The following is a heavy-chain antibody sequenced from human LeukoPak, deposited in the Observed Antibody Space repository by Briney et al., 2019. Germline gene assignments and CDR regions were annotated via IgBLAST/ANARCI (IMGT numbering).Heavy chain of an antibody. V-gene: IGHV3-53*01. CDR1: AFTVSTYY. Sequence: GGSLRLSCAASAFTVSTYYMSWVRQAPGKGLECVSIIYSSGDTYDADSVKGRFTISRDNSKNTVYLQMNSLRAEDTAIYYCARSLNSNTYYPKNHFDYWGQGTLVTVSS. J-gene: IGHJ4*02. D-gene: IGHD2/OR15-2a*01. CDR2: IYSSGDT. CDR3: ARSLNSNTYYPKNHFDY.